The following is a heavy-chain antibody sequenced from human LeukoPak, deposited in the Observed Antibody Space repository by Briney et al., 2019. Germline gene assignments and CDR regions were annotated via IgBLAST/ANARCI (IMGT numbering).Heavy chain of an antibody. CDR3: SRERGGILAAPTYYFDY. Sequence: PSETLSLTCTVSGGSISSGSYYWSWIRQPAGKGLEWIGRLYTSGSTNYNPSLKSRVTISVDTSKNQFSLKLSSVTAADTAVYYCSRERGGILAAPTYYFDYWGQGTLVTVSS. J-gene: IGHJ4*02. CDR2: LYTSGST. CDR1: GGSISSGSYY. D-gene: IGHD2-15*01. V-gene: IGHV4-61*02.